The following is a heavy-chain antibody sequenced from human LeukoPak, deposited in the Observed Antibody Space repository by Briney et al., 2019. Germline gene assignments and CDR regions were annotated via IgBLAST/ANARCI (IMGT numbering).Heavy chain of an antibody. J-gene: IGHJ4*02. CDR2: IDWDDDK. CDR3: ARILVSNNGDYGNDY. D-gene: IGHD4-17*01. V-gene: IGHV2-70*11. Sequence: SGPTLVNPTQTLTLTCTFSGFSLSTSGMCVSWIRRPPGKALEWLARIDWDDDKYYSTSLKTRLTISKDTSKNQVVLTMTNMDPVDTATYYCARILVSNNGDYGNDYWGQGTLVTVSS. CDR1: GFSLSTSGMC.